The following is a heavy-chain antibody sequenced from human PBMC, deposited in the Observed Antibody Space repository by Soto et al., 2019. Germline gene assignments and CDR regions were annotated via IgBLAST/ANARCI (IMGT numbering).Heavy chain of an antibody. CDR1: GGSFSGYY. J-gene: IGHJ5*02. CDR3: ARGASITMIVVVSRGNWFDP. D-gene: IGHD3-22*01. Sequence: SETLALTCAVYGGSFSGYYWSWIRQPPGKGLEWIGEINHSGSTNYNPSLKSRVTISVDTSKNQFSLKLSSVTAADTAVYYCARGASITMIVVVSRGNWFDPWGQGTLVTVSS. V-gene: IGHV4-34*01. CDR2: INHSGST.